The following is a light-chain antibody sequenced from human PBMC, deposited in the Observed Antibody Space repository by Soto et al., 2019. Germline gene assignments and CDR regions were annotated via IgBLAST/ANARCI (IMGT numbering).Light chain of an antibody. CDR3: QQYNNWRWT. V-gene: IGKV3-15*01. CDR2: GAS. Sequence: EIVMTQSPATLSVSPGERATLSCRASQSVSSNLAWYQQKPGQAPRLLIYGASTRATGIPARFSGSGSGTEFTLTISRLEPEDFAVYYCQQYNNWRWTFGQGTKVDIK. CDR1: QSVSSN. J-gene: IGKJ1*01.